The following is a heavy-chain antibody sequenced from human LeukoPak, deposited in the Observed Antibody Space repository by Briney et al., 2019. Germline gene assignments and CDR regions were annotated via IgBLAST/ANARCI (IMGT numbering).Heavy chain of an antibody. D-gene: IGHD3-9*01. J-gene: IGHJ3*02. CDR1: GYTFTSYG. CDR3: ARDRRDILTGPQSSDAFDI. V-gene: IGHV1-18*01. CDR2: IIVYNGNT. Sequence: ASVKVSCKASGYTFTSYGISWVRQAPGQGLEWMGWIIVYNGNTNYAQKLQGRVTLTTDISTSTAYMELRSLRSDDTAVYYCARDRRDILTGPQSSDAFDIWGQGTMVTVSS.